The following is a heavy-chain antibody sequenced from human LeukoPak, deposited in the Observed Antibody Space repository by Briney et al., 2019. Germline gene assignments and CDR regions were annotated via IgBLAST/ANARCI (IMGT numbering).Heavy chain of an antibody. CDR2: ISPRGDKT. CDR3: AKERSAGWPFDY. V-gene: IGHV3-23*01. CDR1: GFTSSTYA. J-gene: IGHJ4*01. Sequence: GGSLRLSCAASGFTSSTYAMSWVRQAPGKGLEWVSGISPRGDKTYYADSVKGRFTISRDNSKNTLYLQMNSLRVEDTAIYYCAKERSAGWPFDYWGHGTLVTASS. D-gene: IGHD6-19*01.